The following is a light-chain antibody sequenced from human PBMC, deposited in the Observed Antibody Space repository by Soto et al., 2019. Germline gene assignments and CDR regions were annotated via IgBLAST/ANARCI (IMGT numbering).Light chain of an antibody. Sequence: DIQMTQSPSTLSASVGDRVTITCRASQSISSWLAWYQQKPGKAPKLLIYKASSLESGVPSRFSGSGSGTEFTLNISSLQPDDFSTYYGQQYNSYSSSFGQGTKVDI. CDR2: KAS. V-gene: IGKV1-5*03. CDR3: QQYNSYSSS. CDR1: QSISSW. J-gene: IGKJ1*01.